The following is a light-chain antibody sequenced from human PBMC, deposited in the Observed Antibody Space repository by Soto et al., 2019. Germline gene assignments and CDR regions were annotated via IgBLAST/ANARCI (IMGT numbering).Light chain of an antibody. CDR3: SAWDDSLNGWV. V-gene: IGLV1-44*01. J-gene: IGLJ3*02. CDR2: SDN. Sequence: QSVLTQPPSASATRGQRVTISCSGSSSNIGSNTVTWYQQLPGTAPKVLIYSDNRRPSGVPDRFSGSKSGTSASLAISGLQSEDETDYYCSAWDDSLNGWVFGGGTKLTVL. CDR1: SSNIGSNT.